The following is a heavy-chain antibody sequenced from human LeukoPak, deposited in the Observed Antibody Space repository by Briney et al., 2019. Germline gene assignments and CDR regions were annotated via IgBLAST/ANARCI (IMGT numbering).Heavy chain of an antibody. CDR2: ISGSGGST. V-gene: IGHV3-23*01. Sequence: GGSLRLSCAAFGFTFSSYAMSWVRQAPGKGLEWVSAISGSGGSTYYADSVKGRFTISRDDSKNTLYLQMNSLRAEDMALYYCAKDTSSSWSLGWFDPWGQGTLVTVSS. J-gene: IGHJ5*02. CDR1: GFTFSSYA. CDR3: AKDTSSSWSLGWFDP. D-gene: IGHD6-13*01.